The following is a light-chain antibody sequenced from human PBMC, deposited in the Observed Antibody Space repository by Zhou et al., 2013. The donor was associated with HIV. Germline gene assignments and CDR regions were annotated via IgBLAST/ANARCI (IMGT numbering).Light chain of an antibody. CDR3: QQSYNTPRT. Sequence: DIQMTQSPSSLSASVGDRVTITCRASQSIASYLNWYQQKPGKAPKLLIYGASTLQSGVPSRFSGSGSGPDFTLTISCLQPEDFATYYCQQSYNTPRTFGPRDQGGNQT. V-gene: IGKV1-39*01. J-gene: IGKJ1*01. CDR1: QSIASY. CDR2: GAS.